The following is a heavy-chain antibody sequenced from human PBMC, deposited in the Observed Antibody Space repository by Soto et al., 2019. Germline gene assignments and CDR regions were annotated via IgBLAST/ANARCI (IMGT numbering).Heavy chain of an antibody. CDR1: GFTFSSYE. CDR3: ARDRAPFTIFGPVTGSMDV. D-gene: IGHD3-3*01. CDR2: ISSSGSTI. V-gene: IGHV3-48*03. J-gene: IGHJ6*02. Sequence: GGSLRLSCAASGFTFSSYEMNWVRQAPGKGLEWVSYISSSGSTIYYADFVKGRFTISRDNAKNSLYLQMNSLRAEDTAVYYCARDRAPFTIFGPVTGSMDVWGQGTTVTVSS.